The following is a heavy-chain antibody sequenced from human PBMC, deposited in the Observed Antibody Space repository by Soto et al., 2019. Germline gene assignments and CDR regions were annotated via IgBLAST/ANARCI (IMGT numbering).Heavy chain of an antibody. J-gene: IGHJ3*02. Sequence: PGKGLEWIGFIYSTGTTYYNPSLKGRLTISVDTSKKQFSLKLRSVTAADTAVYSCARLLVVTASYAIDIRGQGTMVSDSS. D-gene: IGHD2-21*02. CDR2: IYSTGTT. V-gene: IGHV4-31*02. CDR3: ARLLVVTASYAIDI.